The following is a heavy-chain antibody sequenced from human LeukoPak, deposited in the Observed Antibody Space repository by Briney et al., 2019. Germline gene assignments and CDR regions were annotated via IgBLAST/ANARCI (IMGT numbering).Heavy chain of an antibody. D-gene: IGHD6-6*01. CDR1: GGSISSYY. J-gene: IGHJ6*03. V-gene: IGHV4-4*07. Sequence: SETLSLTCTVSGGSISSYYWSWIRQPAGKGLEWIGRIYTSGSTNYNPSLKSRVTMSVDTSKNQFSLKLSSVTAADTAVYYCARGRWGSSSSDYYYYMDVWGKGTTVTVSS. CDR2: IYTSGST. CDR3: ARGRWGSSSSDYYYYMDV.